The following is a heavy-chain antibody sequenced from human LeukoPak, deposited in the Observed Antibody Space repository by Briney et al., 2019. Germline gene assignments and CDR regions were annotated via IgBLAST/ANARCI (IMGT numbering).Heavy chain of an antibody. CDR3: TTDALYAGGAFDI. V-gene: IGHV3-15*01. CDR2: IKSKTDGGTT. CDR1: GFTFSNAW. J-gene: IGHJ3*02. D-gene: IGHD5/OR15-5a*01. Sequence: GGSLRLSCAASGFTFSNAWMSWVRQAPGKGLEWVGRIKSKTDGGTTDYAAPVEGRFTISRDDSKNTLYLQMNSLKTEDTAVYYCTTDALYAGGAFDIWGQGTMVTVSS.